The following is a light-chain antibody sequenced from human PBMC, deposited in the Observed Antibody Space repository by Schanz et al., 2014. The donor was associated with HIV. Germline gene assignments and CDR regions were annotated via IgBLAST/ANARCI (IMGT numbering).Light chain of an antibody. CDR3: ISYTRDTVL. CDR1: GSDFGGHDY. Sequence: QSVLTQPRSVSGSPGQSVSIFCTGTGSDFGGHDYVSWYQQHPGKAPKLMIYDVSNRPSGVSNRFSGSKSGNTASLTISGLQADDEADYYCISYTRDTVLFGGGTQLTVL. J-gene: IGLJ2*01. CDR2: DVS. V-gene: IGLV2-14*01.